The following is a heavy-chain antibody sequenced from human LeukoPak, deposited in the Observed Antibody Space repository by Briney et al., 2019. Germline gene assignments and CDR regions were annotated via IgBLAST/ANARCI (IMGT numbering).Heavy chain of an antibody. CDR1: GFTFSSYA. J-gene: IGHJ4*02. CDR2: ISSGDRT. D-gene: IGHD3-9*01. CDR3: AKDAIASPYFHWFDN. Sequence: GGSLRLSCAASGFTFSSYAMNWVRQAPGKGLEWVAGISSGDRTFHAESVKGRFTISRDKSKDTLYLQVNSLRAEDTAVYYCAKDAIASPYFHWFDNWGQGTQVVVSS. V-gene: IGHV3-23*01.